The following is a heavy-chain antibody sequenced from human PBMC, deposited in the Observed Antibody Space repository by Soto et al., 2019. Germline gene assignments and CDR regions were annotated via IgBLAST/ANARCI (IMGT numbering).Heavy chain of an antibody. CDR1: GFTLSGYA. Sequence: EVPLAESGGGLAQPGGSLRLSCAASGFTLSGYAMDWVRQAPGKGLESVSGISSNGVGTYYANSVQGRFTISRDNSKNTVDLQMGSLRPEDMAVYYCARRARPDFYYMDVWGKGTTVTVSS. J-gene: IGHJ6*03. V-gene: IGHV3-64*01. CDR3: ARRARPDFYYMDV. D-gene: IGHD6-6*01. CDR2: ISSNGVGT.